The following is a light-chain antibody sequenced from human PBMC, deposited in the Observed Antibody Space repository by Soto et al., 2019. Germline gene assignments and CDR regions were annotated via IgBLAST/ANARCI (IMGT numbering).Light chain of an antibody. CDR1: SSNIGNNY. J-gene: IGLJ1*01. CDR3: GTWDSSLSAVV. Sequence: VLTQPPSVSAAPGQKVTISCSGSSSNIGNNYVSWYQQLPGTAPKLLIYENNKRPSGIPDRFSGSKSGTSATLGITGLQTGDEADYYCGTWDSSLSAVVFGTGKRSPS. V-gene: IGLV1-51*02. CDR2: ENN.